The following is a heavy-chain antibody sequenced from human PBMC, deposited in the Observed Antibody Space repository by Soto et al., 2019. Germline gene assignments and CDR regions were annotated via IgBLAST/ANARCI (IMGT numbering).Heavy chain of an antibody. J-gene: IGHJ3*01. D-gene: IGHD3-22*01. CDR1: GFSVSIYD. CDR3: AKDRGDGGYPAFDV. CDR2: IRGNGGAT. V-gene: IGHV3-23*01. Sequence: EVQLLESGGGLVQPGGFLRLSCVASGFSVSIYDMGWVRQAPGKGLEWVSLIRGNGGATYYADSVEGRLTISRDNSENTLYLQGNSLRAEDTAVYYCAKDRGDGGYPAFDVWGPGTKVTVSS.